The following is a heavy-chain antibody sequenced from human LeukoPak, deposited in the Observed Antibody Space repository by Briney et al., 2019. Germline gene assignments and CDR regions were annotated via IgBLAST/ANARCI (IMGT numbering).Heavy chain of an antibody. Sequence: ASVKVSCKASGYTFTSYGISWVRQAPGQGLEWMGWISAYNGNTNYAQKLQGRVTMTTDTSTSTDYMELRSLRSDDTAVYYCARDPAAAARLVDPWGQGTLVTVSS. V-gene: IGHV1-18*01. CDR1: GYTFTSYG. D-gene: IGHD6-6*01. J-gene: IGHJ5*02. CDR2: ISAYNGNT. CDR3: ARDPAAAARLVDP.